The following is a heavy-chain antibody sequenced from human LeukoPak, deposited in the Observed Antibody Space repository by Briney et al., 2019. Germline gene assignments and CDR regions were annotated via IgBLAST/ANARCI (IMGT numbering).Heavy chain of an antibody. CDR3: ATSLPYGYYDSGGSNWFDP. J-gene: IGHJ5*02. CDR1: GGSISNYY. V-gene: IGHV4-59*01. CDR2: IYNSGST. Sequence: SETLSLTCSVSGGSISNYYWSWIRQSPGKGPEWIGYIYNSGSTNYNPSLKSRVTISLDTSKKQFSLKLTSVTAADTAVYYCATSLPYGYYDSGGSNWFDPWGQGTLVTVSS. D-gene: IGHD3-22*01.